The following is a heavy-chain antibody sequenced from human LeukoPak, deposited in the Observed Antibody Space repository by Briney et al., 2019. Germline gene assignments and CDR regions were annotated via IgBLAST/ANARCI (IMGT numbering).Heavy chain of an antibody. CDR2: IKKDGSEK. CDR1: GFTLNSYW. Sequence: GGSLRLSCAASGFTLNSYWMSWVRQAPGKGLEWVANIKKDGSEKNYVDSVKGRFTISRDNAKNSLYLQMDSLRAEDTAVYYCARFISLGAWGQGTLVTVSS. D-gene: IGHD3-16*01. CDR3: ARFISLGA. V-gene: IGHV3-7*01. J-gene: IGHJ5*02.